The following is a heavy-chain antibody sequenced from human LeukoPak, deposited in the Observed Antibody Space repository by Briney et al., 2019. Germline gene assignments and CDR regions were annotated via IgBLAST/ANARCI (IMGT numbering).Heavy chain of an antibody. CDR1: GFTFSSYE. J-gene: IGHJ4*02. CDR2: ISSSGSTI. CDR3: ARDRRFSFDY. Sequence: GGSLRLSCAASGFTFSSYEMNWVRQAPGKWREWVSYISSSGSTIYYADSVKGRFTISRDNAKNSLYLQMNSLRAEDTAVYYCARDRRFSFDYWGQGTLVTVSS. V-gene: IGHV3-48*03.